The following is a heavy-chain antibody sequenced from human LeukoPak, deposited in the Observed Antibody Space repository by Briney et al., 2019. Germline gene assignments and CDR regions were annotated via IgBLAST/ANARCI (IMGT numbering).Heavy chain of an antibody. D-gene: IGHD3-22*01. V-gene: IGHV1-18*01. Sequence: ASVKVSCKASGYTFTSYGISWVRQAPGQGLEWMGWISAYNGNTNYAQKLQGRVTMTTDTSTSTVYMELSSLRSEDTAVYYCARDYYYDSSGYPSDYWGQGTLVTVSS. J-gene: IGHJ4*02. CDR2: ISAYNGNT. CDR3: ARDYYYDSSGYPSDY. CDR1: GYTFTSYG.